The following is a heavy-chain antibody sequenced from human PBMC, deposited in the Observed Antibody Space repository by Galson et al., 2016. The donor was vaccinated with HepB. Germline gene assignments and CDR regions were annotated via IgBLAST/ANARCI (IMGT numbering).Heavy chain of an antibody. Sequence: QSGAEVKKPGESLTISCQTSGYSFDRQWISWVRQVPGKGLEWMGRIDPEDSFTDYSPSFQGHVIISVDKSISTAYLQWSSLKAADTAIYYCATMPAVVGDYWGQGTLVTVSS. J-gene: IGHJ4*02. D-gene: IGHD6-19*01. CDR1: GYSFDRQW. CDR3: ATMPAVVGDY. V-gene: IGHV5-10-1*01. CDR2: IDPEDSFT.